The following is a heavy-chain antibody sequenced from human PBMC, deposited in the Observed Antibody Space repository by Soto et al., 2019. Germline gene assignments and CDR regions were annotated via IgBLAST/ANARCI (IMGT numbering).Heavy chain of an antibody. CDR2: IYSGGST. CDR3: ARAPQGYCSGGSCYSHWYFDL. V-gene: IGHV3-53*01. D-gene: IGHD2-15*01. J-gene: IGHJ2*01. CDR1: GFTVSSNY. Sequence: GGSLRLSCAASGFTVSSNYMSWVRQAPGKGLEWVSVIYSGGSTYYADSVKGRFTISRDNSKNTLYLQMNSLRAEDTAVDYCARAPQGYCSGGSCYSHWYFDLWGRGTLVTVSS.